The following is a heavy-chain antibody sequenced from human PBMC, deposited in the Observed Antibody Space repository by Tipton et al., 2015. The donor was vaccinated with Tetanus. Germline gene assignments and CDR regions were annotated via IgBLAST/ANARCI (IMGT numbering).Heavy chain of an antibody. D-gene: IGHD4-11*01. Sequence: SLRLSCAVSGFTFNLYTMNWVRQSPGRGLEWVSSISSTSTYIAYADSIKGRFTIYRDNAKNSLYLQMNSLTAEDSAGYYCASGSTLDYGGQGTLVTVSS. CDR2: ISSTSTYI. J-gene: IGHJ4*02. CDR3: ASGSTLDY. V-gene: IGHV3-21*01. CDR1: GFTFNLYT.